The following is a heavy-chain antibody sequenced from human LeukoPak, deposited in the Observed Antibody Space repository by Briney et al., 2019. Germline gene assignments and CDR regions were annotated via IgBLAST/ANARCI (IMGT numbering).Heavy chain of an antibody. V-gene: IGHV3-33*08. D-gene: IGHD6-6*01. CDR3: ARGPYSSSSGYYYYYYGMDV. Sequence: GGSLRLSCAASGFTFRNAWMSWVRQAPGKGLEWVAVIWYDGSNKYYADSVKGRFTISRDNSKNTLYLQMNSLRAEDTAVYYCARGPYSSSSGYYYYYYGMDVWGQGTTVTVSS. CDR2: IWYDGSNK. J-gene: IGHJ6*02. CDR1: GFTFRNAW.